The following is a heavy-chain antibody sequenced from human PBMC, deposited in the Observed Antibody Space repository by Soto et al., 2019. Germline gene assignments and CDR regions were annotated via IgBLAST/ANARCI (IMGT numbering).Heavy chain of an antibody. CDR3: VKAAVPVPDWYFDL. V-gene: IGHV3-33*06. Sequence: QVQLVESGGGVVQPGRSLRLSCAASGFTFSSYGMHWVRQAPGKGLEWVAVIWYDGSNKYYADSVKGRFTISRDNSKNTLYLQMNSLRAEDTAVYYCVKAAVPVPDWYFDLWGRGTLVTVSS. J-gene: IGHJ2*01. D-gene: IGHD6-13*01. CDR1: GFTFSSYG. CDR2: IWYDGSNK.